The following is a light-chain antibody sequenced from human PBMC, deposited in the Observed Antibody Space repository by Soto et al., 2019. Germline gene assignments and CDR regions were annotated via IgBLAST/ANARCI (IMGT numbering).Light chain of an antibody. J-gene: IGKJ4*01. CDR3: QQFSRYPLT. V-gene: IGKV3-20*01. Sequence: VLTHPPGTLCLCPGARATLSCRASQTYRNHYLAWYQQKPGQAPRFLIYDASSRATGIPDRFSGGGSGTDFALTISRLEPEDFAVYYFQQFSRYPLTFGGGNKVDIK. CDR1: QTYRNHY. CDR2: DAS.